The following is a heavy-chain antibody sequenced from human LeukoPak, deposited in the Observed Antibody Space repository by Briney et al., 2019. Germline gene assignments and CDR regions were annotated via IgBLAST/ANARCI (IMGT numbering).Heavy chain of an antibody. V-gene: IGHV3-9*01. D-gene: IGHD6-13*01. J-gene: IGHJ4*02. CDR3: AKGYSSSWYVRYFDY. Sequence: GGSLRLSCAASGFTFDDYAMHWVRQAPGKGLEWVSGISWNSGSIGYADSVKGRFTISRDNAENSLYLQMNSLRAEDTAVYYCAKGYSSSWYVRYFDYWGQGTLVTVSS. CDR1: GFTFDDYA. CDR2: ISWNSGSI.